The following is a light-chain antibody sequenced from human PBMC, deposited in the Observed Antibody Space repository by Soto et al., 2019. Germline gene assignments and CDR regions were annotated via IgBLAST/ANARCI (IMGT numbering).Light chain of an antibody. CDR1: QSVGSS. Sequence: EIVLTQSPATLSLSPGERATLSCRASQSVGSSFAWYQQKPGQAPRLLIYDAFSWATGIPARFSGSGSGTDFTLTISSLEPEDFAVYFCQQRSSRPLTFGGGTMVEIK. CDR2: DAF. V-gene: IGKV3-11*01. J-gene: IGKJ4*01. CDR3: QQRSSRPLT.